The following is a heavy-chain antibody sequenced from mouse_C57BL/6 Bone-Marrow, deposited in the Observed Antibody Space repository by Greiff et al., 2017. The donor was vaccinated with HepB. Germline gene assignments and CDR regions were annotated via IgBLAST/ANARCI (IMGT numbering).Heavy chain of an antibody. CDR1: GFTFSSYG. Sequence: EVQGVESGGDLVKPGGSLKLSCAASGFTFSSYGMSWVRQTPDKRLEWVATISSGGSYTYYPDSVKGRFTISRDNAKNTLYLQMSSLKSEDTAMYYCARHGLGYFDYWGQGTTLTVSS. J-gene: IGHJ2*01. CDR3: ARHGLGYFDY. D-gene: IGHD3-3*01. CDR2: ISSGGSYT. V-gene: IGHV5-6*01.